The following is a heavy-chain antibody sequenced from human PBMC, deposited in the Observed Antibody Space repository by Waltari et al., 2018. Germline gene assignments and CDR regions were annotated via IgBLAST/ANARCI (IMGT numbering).Heavy chain of an antibody. D-gene: IGHD3-22*01. V-gene: IGHV1-69*12. CDR1: GGTFSSYA. CDR3: ARVPDYYDSSGYPDY. Sequence: QVQLVQSGAEVKKPGSSVKVSCKASGGTFSSYAISWVRQAPGHGLEWMGGILPIFVTANYSQKFQGRVTITADESTSTAYMELSSLRSEDTAVYYCARVPDYYDSSGYPDYWGQGTLVTVSS. CDR2: ILPIFVTA. J-gene: IGHJ4*02.